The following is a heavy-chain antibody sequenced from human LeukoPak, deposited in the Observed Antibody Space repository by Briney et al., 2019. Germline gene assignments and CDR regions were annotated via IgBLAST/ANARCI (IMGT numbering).Heavy chain of an antibody. J-gene: IGHJ4*02. Sequence: AGGCLRLSCAAAGFTFSSYAMSWVRQAPGKGLGWVSAICGSGDCTLYAESVKGPFTISRDNFKNTLYLQMNSLRAEDTALYSCAKKWVPTARETHSFDYWGQGTLVTVSS. CDR1: GFTFSSYA. V-gene: IGHV3-23*01. D-gene: IGHD2-8*01. CDR3: AKKWVPTARETHSFDY. CDR2: ICGSGDCT.